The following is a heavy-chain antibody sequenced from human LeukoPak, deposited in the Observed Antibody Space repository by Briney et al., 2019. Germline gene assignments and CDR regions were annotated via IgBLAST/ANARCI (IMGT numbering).Heavy chain of an antibody. Sequence: GGSLRLSCAASGFTFSDYYMSWIRQAPGKGLEWVSYISSSGSTIYYADSVKGRFTISRDNAKNSLYLQMNSLRAEDTAVYYCARDYNYYDSSGYATFDYWGQGTLVTVSS. CDR2: ISSSGSTI. CDR1: GFTFSDYY. V-gene: IGHV3-11*04. CDR3: ARDYNYYDSSGYATFDY. J-gene: IGHJ4*02. D-gene: IGHD3-22*01.